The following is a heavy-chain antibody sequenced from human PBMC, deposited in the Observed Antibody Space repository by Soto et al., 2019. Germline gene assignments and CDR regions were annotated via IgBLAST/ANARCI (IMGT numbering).Heavy chain of an antibody. D-gene: IGHD6-13*01. V-gene: IGHV4-31*03. CDR2: IYYSGSA. CDR1: GASINSVGYY. J-gene: IGHJ4*02. Sequence: SETLSLTCTVSGASINSVGYYWSYIRQHPGKGLEWIGYIYYSGSAYYNPSLESRVSISLDTSKNQFSLKLSSVTAADTAVYYCASGTYTSSWSYFDYWGQGNLVTVSS. CDR3: ASGTYTSSWSYFDY.